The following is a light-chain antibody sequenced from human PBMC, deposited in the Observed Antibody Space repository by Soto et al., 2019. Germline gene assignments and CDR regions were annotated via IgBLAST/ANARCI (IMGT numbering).Light chain of an antibody. CDR3: LQSYSTWT. J-gene: IGKJ1*01. V-gene: IGKV1-39*01. CDR1: QNINNY. CDR2: CPS. Sequence: DIQMTQSPSSLSVSVGPRVIITCRASQNINNYLHWYQQKPGKAPKLLIYCPSTLQAGVPARFSGSGSGADFAFTISSLQTEDIATYYCLQSYSTWTFGQGTKVEIK.